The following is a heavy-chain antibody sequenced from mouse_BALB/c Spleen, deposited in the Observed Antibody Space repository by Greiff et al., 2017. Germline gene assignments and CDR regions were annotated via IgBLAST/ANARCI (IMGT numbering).Heavy chain of an antibody. CDR3: ATIYYDYPWFAY. CDR2: ISYDGSN. CDR1: GYSITSGYY. D-gene: IGHD2-4*01. Sequence: ESGPGLVKPSQSLSLTCSVTGYSITSGYYWNWIRQFPGNKLEWMGYISYDGSNNYNPSLKNRISITRDTSKNQFFLKLNSVTTEDTATYYCATIYYDYPWFAYWGQGTLVTVSA. J-gene: IGHJ3*01. V-gene: IGHV3-6*02.